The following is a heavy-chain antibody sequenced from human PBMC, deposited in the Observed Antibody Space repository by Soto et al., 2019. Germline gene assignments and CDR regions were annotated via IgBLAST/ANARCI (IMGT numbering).Heavy chain of an antibody. CDR1: AFTFSSYG. D-gene: IGHD6-6*01. Sequence: QVQLVESGGGVVQPGRSLRLSCADSAFTFSSYGMHWVRQAPGKGLEWVAVISYDGSNKYYADSVKGRFTISRDNSKNTLYLQMNSLRAEDTAVYYCAKGESSSSFYYYYYGMDVWGQGTTVTVSS. CDR2: ISYDGSNK. CDR3: AKGESSSSFYYYYYGMDV. J-gene: IGHJ6*02. V-gene: IGHV3-30*18.